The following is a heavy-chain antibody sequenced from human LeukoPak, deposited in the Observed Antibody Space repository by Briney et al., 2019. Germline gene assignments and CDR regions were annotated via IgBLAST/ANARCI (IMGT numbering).Heavy chain of an antibody. V-gene: IGHV4-34*01. Sequence: SETLSLTCAVYGGSFSGYYWSWIRQPPGKGLEWIGEINHSGSTNYNPSLKSRVTISVDTSKNQFSLKPSSVTAADTAVYYCARGLAAATTSLDYWGQGTLVTVSS. J-gene: IGHJ4*02. D-gene: IGHD6-13*01. CDR1: GGSFSGYY. CDR2: INHSGST. CDR3: ARGLAAATTSLDY.